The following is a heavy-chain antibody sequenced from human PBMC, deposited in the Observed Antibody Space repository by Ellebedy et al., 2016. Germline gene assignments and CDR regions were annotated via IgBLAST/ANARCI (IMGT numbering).Heavy chain of an antibody. D-gene: IGHD6-19*01. J-gene: IGHJ4*02. V-gene: IGHV1-24*01. CDR3: ARDRYPYAADSSGQLFSPDY. Sequence: ASVKVSCXVSGYTLTELSMHWVRQAPGKGLEWMGGFDPEDGETIYAQKFQGRVTMTEDTSTDTAYMELSSLRSEDTAVYYCARDRYPYAADSSGQLFSPDYWGQGTLVTVSS. CDR2: FDPEDGET. CDR1: GYTLTELS.